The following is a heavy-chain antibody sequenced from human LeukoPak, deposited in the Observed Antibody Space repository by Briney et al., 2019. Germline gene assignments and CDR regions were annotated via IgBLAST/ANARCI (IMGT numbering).Heavy chain of an antibody. V-gene: IGHV3-23*01. Sequence: GGSLRLSCVVSGFTFSSYAMSWVRQAPGKGLEWVSGISGSGGSTYYADSVKGRFTISRDNSKNTLYLQMNSLRAEDTAVYYCAKDRHAPGRYCSSTTCFPFDPWGQGTLVTASS. CDR3: AKDRHAPGRYCSSTTCFPFDP. J-gene: IGHJ5*02. CDR1: GFTFSSYA. D-gene: IGHD2-2*01. CDR2: ISGSGGST.